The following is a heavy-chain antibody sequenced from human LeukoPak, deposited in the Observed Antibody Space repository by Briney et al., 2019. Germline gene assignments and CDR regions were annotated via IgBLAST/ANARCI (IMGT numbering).Heavy chain of an antibody. CDR3: ARGYYYDSGDAFDI. CDR2: IKQDGSEK. CDR1: GFTFSSYW. D-gene: IGHD3-22*01. Sequence: PGGSLRLSCAASGFTFSSYWMSWVRQAPGKGLEWVANIKQDGSEKYYVDSVKGRFTISRDNAKNSLYLQMNSLRAEDTAVYYCARGYYYDSGDAFDIWGQGTMATVSS. V-gene: IGHV3-7*01. J-gene: IGHJ3*02.